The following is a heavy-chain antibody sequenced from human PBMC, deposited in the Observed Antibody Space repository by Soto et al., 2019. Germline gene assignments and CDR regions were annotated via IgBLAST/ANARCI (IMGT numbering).Heavy chain of an antibody. V-gene: IGHV4-31*01. CDR1: GASVSNADSY. D-gene: IGHD1-26*01. CDR3: ERGRSGTVSIRAFDY. Sequence: QVQLQESGPGLVKPSQTLALACTVSGASVSNADSYWSWISHRPGRGLEWIGPIYHTGQTYYNPSLKSLVALFVDTSKTQLSLKLISGTAADTAVYYWERGRSGTVSIRAFDYWGQGTLVTVSS. J-gene: IGHJ4*02. CDR2: IYHTGQT.